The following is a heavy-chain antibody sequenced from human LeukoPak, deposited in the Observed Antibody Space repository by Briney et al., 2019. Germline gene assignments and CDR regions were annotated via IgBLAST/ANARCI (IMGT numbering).Heavy chain of an antibody. V-gene: IGHV1-18*01. Sequence: GASVKVSCKASGYTFTSYGISWVRQAPGQGLEWMGWISAYNGNTNYAQKLQGRVTMTTDTSTSTAYMELRSLRSDDTAVYYCARDFFRGYYGSGAPTAYYYYYMDVWGRGTTVTISS. CDR3: ARDFFRGYYGSGAPTAYYYYYMDV. D-gene: IGHD3-10*01. CDR1: GYTFTSYG. CDR2: ISAYNGNT. J-gene: IGHJ6*03.